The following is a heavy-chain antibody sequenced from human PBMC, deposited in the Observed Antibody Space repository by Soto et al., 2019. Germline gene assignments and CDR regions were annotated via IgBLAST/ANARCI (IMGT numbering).Heavy chain of an antibody. CDR3: VRDRADFSSTYYHYFSV. Sequence: QVQLQESGPGLVKPSETLSLTCKVSGTSIRHFYWTWIRQTAGKGLEWIGRIYITGTTSLNPSLKSRVTMSMDTSKNEFSLNLTSVTAADTAVYYCVRDRADFSSTYYHYFSVWGRGIQVTFSS. V-gene: IGHV4-4*07. D-gene: IGHD2-2*01. CDR2: IYITGTT. CDR1: GTSIRHFY. J-gene: IGHJ2*01.